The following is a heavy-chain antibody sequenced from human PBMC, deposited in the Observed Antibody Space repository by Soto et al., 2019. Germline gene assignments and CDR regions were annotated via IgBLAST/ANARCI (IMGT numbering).Heavy chain of an antibody. D-gene: IGHD4-17*01. CDR1: GFTFSSYG. J-gene: IGHJ6*02. CDR3: ARNYGDYYYYGMDV. Sequence: VQLVESGGGVVQPGRSLRLSCAASGFTFSSYGMHWVRQAPGKGLEWVAVISYDGSNKYYADSVKGRFTISRDNSKNTLYLQMNSLRAEDTAVYYCARNYGDYYYYGMDVWGQGTTVTVSS. CDR2: ISYDGSNK. V-gene: IGHV3-30*03.